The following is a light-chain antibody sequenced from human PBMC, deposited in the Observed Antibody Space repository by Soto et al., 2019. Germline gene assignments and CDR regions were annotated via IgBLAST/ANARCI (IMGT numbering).Light chain of an antibody. CDR3: QQSYSTPA. Sequence: DIQRTQSPSSLSASVGDRVTITCRASQSISSYLNWYQQKLGKAPKLLIYAASSLQSGVTSRFSVSRSGTDFNLTISSLQPEDFATYYCQQSYSTPAFGQGPKVEIK. J-gene: IGKJ1*01. V-gene: IGKV1-39*01. CDR2: AAS. CDR1: QSISSY.